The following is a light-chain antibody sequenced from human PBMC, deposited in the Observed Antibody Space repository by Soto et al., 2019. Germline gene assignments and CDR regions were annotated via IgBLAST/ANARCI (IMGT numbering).Light chain of an antibody. Sequence: EIVLTQSPGTLSLSPGEGATLPCRASQSVSSDLAWYHQRPGQAPRLLIYGASSRATGIPDRFSGSGSGTDFTLAISSLQPEDSATYYCLQDINYPWTFGQGTKVDIK. CDR3: LQDINYPWT. V-gene: IGKV3-11*01. J-gene: IGKJ1*01. CDR1: QSVSSD. CDR2: GAS.